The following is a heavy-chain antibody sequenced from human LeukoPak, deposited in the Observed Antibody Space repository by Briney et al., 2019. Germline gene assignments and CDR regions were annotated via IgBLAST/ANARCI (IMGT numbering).Heavy chain of an antibody. CDR2: IYTSGST. CDR1: GGSISSCY. V-gene: IGHV4-4*07. Sequence: SETLSLACTVSGGSISSCYWSWIRQPAGKGLEWLGRIYTSGSTNYNPSLKSRVTMSVDTSKNQFSLKLSSVTAADTAVYYCARLAGIAAAGTFDYWGQGTLVTVSS. CDR3: ARLAGIAAAGTFDY. D-gene: IGHD6-13*01. J-gene: IGHJ4*02.